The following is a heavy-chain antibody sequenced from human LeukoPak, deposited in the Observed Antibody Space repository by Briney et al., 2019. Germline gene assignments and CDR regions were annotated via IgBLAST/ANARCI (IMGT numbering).Heavy chain of an antibody. V-gene: IGHV1-69*04. Sequence: SVKVSCKASGYTFTSYGISWVRQAPGQGLEWMGRIIPILGIANYAQKFQGRVTITADKSTSTAYMELSSLRSEDTAVYYCARGARNYDILTGYYYYYYMDVWGKGTTVTVSS. CDR3: ARGARNYDILTGYYYYYYMDV. D-gene: IGHD3-9*01. CDR1: GYTFTSYG. CDR2: IIPILGIA. J-gene: IGHJ6*03.